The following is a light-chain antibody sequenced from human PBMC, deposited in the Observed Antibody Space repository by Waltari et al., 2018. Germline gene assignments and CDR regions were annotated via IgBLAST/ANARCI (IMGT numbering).Light chain of an antibody. CDR3: SSYTSSSTWV. J-gene: IGLJ3*02. V-gene: IGLV2-14*01. CDR2: DVS. Sequence: QSALTQPASVSGSPGQSITISCTGTSSDGGGYNYVSWYQQHPGKAPKLMIYDVSNRPSGVSNRFSGSESDNTASLTISGLQAEDEADYYCSSYTSSSTWVFGRGTKLTVL. CDR1: SSDGGGYNY.